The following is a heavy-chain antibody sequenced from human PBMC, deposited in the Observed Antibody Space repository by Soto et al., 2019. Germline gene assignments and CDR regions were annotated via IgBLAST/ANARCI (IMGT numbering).Heavy chain of an antibody. CDR3: ARGHGSMYSRRDRRGDYYGMDV. CDR2: ISSSSSTI. Sequence: PGGSLRLSCAASGFTFSSYSMNWVRQAPGKGLEWVSYISSSSSTIYYADSVKGRFTISRDNAKNSLYLQMNSLRAEDTAVYYCARGHGSMYSRRDRRGDYYGMDVWGQGTTVTVSS. J-gene: IGHJ6*02. V-gene: IGHV3-48*04. D-gene: IGHD6-13*01. CDR1: GFTFSSYS.